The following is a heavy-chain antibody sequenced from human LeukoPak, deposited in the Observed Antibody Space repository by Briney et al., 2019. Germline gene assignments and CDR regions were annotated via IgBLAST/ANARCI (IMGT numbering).Heavy chain of an antibody. J-gene: IGHJ4*02. CDR3: ARGDGYYFDY. Sequence: PSETLSLTCTVSGGSISSAGFYWSWIRQHPGKGLEWIGYIYYSGSTYYNPSLKSRLTISVDTPKNQFSLNLSSVTAADTAVYYCARGDGYYFDYWGQGTLVTVSS. D-gene: IGHD6-25*01. CDR1: GGSISSAGFY. CDR2: IYYSGST. V-gene: IGHV4-31*03.